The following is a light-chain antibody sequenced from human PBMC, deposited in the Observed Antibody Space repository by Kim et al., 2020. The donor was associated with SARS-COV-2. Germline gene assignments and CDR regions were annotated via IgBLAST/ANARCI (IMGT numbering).Light chain of an antibody. Sequence: LSASLGDSVTLTFRASQSLSNCFAWYQQKPGKAPKLLVYKSSSLERGVPSRFSGSVSVTEFTLTINRLQPYDFATYYCQQYKSYSTFGQGTKLEI. CDR3: QQYKSYST. J-gene: IGKJ2*01. CDR1: QSLSNC. V-gene: IGKV1-5*03. CDR2: KSS.